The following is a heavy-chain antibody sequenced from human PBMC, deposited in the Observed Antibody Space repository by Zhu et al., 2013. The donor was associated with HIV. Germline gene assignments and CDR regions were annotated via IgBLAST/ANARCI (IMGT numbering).Heavy chain of an antibody. CDR2: MNPKSGNT. CDR1: GYTFSSYD. Sequence: QVQLVQSGAEVKKAGASVKVSCKASGYTFSSYDINWVRQATGQGLELMGWMNPKSGNTGNVQKFQGRVTMTRNTSISTAYMELSSLRSEATAVYYCARGRRWELAGGMDVWGQGTTVTVSS. CDR3: ARGRRWELAGGMDV. J-gene: IGHJ6*02. V-gene: IGHV1-8*01. D-gene: IGHD1-7*01.